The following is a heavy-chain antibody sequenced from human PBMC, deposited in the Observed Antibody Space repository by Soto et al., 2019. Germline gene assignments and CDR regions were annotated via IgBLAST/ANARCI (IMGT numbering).Heavy chain of an antibody. CDR1: GVTFSSYA. V-gene: IGHV1-69*13. J-gene: IGHJ1*01. Sequence: ASVKVSCKASGVTFSSYAISWVRQAPGQGLEWMGGIIPIFGTANYAQKFQGRVTITADESTSTAYMELSSLRSEDTAVYYCARGTVSSWYPEYFQHWGQGTLVTVSS. CDR2: IIPIFGTA. CDR3: ARGTVSSWYPEYFQH. D-gene: IGHD6-13*01.